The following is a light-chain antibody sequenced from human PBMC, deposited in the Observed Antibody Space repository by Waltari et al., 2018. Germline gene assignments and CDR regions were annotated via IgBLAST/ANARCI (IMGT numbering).Light chain of an antibody. CDR1: SSDVGSYTL. CDR2: AVS. V-gene: IGLV2-23*02. Sequence: QSALTQPASVSGSPGQSITISCTGTSSDVGSYTLVSWYQQHPGKAPKLIIYAVSKRPSGGSARFSGSKSGNTAALTISGLQAEDEADYDCCSYAGSTTRWVFGGGTKLTVL. J-gene: IGLJ3*02. CDR3: CSYAGSTTRWV.